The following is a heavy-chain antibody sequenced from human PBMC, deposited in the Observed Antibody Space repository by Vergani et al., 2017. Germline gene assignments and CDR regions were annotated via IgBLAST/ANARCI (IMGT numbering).Heavy chain of an antibody. D-gene: IGHD3-10*01. V-gene: IGHV4-30-4*08. CDR2: ISNSGST. J-gene: IGHJ5*02. Sequence: QVQLQESGPRLVKPLQTLSLTCTVSGSSISSGDYYWSWIRQSPGKALEWIGYISNSGSTFFNPSLKSRVTLSVDTSQTRFSLRLTSVTAADTAVYFCARYYGSWTRGDYFEPWGQGSLVTVSS. CDR1: GSSISSGDYY. CDR3: ARYYGSWTRGDYFEP.